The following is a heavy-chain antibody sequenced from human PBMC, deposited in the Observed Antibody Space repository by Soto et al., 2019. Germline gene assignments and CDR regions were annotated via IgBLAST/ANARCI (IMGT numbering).Heavy chain of an antibody. J-gene: IGHJ3*02. CDR1: GYTFTSYA. CDR3: ARGASMVRGVILDAFDI. Sequence: QVQLVQSGAEVKKPGASVKVSCKASGYTFTSYAMHWVRQAPGQRLEWMGWINAGNGNTKYSQKFQGRVTITRDTSVSTAYMELSSMRFEDTAVYYCARGASMVRGVILDAFDIWGQGTMVTVSS. CDR2: INAGNGNT. D-gene: IGHD3-10*01. V-gene: IGHV1-3*01.